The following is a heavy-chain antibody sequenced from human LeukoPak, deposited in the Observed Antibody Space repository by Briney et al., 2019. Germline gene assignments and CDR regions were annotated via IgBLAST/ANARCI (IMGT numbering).Heavy chain of an antibody. CDR2: VSGSGGST. Sequence: GGSLRLSCAASGFTFSNYAMSWVRQAPGKGLEWVSAVSGSGGSTYCADSVKGRFTISRDNSKTTLYLQMNSLRAEDTAVYYCAGAGGYYYVALDIWGQGTMVTVSS. J-gene: IGHJ3*02. D-gene: IGHD3-22*01. CDR1: GFTFSNYA. V-gene: IGHV3-23*01. CDR3: AGAGGYYYVALDI.